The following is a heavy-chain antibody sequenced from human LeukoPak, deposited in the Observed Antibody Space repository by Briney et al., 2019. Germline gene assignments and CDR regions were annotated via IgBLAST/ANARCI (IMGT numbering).Heavy chain of an antibody. V-gene: IGHV4-39*07. D-gene: IGHD6-19*01. CDR3: AGGLAVAGWYFQH. Sequence: SETLSLTCTVSGGSINSGWNYWAWIRQPPGKGLEWIGSVYFTGSTDFNPSLKSRVTISIDTSKNQFSLKLTSVTAADTAVYYCAGGLAVAGWYFQHWGQGTLVTVSS. CDR2: VYFTGST. CDR1: GGSINSGWNY. J-gene: IGHJ1*01.